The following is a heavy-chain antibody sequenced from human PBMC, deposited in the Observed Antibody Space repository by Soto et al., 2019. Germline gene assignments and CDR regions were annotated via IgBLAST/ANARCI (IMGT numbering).Heavy chain of an antibody. Sequence: GASVKVSCKASGYTFTTYYLHWVRQAPGQGLEWMGVINPSSGSTTYAQKFQGRVTMTRDTSTSTVYMELSSLRSEDTAVYYCARDLNADYFDSWGQGTLVTVSS. CDR3: ARDLNADYFDS. CDR1: GYTFTTYY. D-gene: IGHD1-1*01. CDR2: INPSSGST. V-gene: IGHV1-46*01. J-gene: IGHJ4*02.